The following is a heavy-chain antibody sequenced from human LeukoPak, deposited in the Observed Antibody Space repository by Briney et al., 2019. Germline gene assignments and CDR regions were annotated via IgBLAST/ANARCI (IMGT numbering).Heavy chain of an antibody. V-gene: IGHV1-69*04. CDR2: IIPIFGIA. CDR3: AREGGYYYDSSGYYDY. Sequence: AASVKVSCKASGGTFSSHAISWVRQAPGQGLEWMGRIIPIFGIANYAQKFQGRVTITADKSTSTAYMELSSLRSEDTAVYYCAREGGYYYDSSGYYDYWGQGTLVTVSS. J-gene: IGHJ4*02. D-gene: IGHD3-22*01. CDR1: GGTFSSHA.